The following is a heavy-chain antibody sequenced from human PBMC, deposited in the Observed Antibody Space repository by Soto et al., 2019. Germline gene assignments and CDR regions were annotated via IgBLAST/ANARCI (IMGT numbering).Heavy chain of an antibody. CDR1: GYSFTIYW. CDR2: IDPSDSYT. Sequence: GESLKISCKGSGYSFTIYWITWVRQMPGKGLEWMGRIDPSDSYTNYNPSFQGHVTISADKSISTAYLQWSSLKASDTAMYYCARVRIPTANYYYYGMDVWGQGTTVTVSS. J-gene: IGHJ6*02. V-gene: IGHV5-10-1*01. CDR3: ARVRIPTANYYYYGMDV. D-gene: IGHD2-21*02.